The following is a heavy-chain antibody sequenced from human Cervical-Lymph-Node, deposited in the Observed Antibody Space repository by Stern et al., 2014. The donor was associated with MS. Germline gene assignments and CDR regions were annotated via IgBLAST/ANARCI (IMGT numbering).Heavy chain of an antibody. D-gene: IGHD5-24*01. CDR3: ARAGSGYNSDFDY. CDR2: IYHSGYA. J-gene: IGHJ4*02. V-gene: IGHV4-30-2*01. CDR1: GVSVSRGADS. Sequence: VQLVESGSGLVKPSQTLSLTCAVSGVSVSRGADSWSWIRQPPGKGLEWIGYIYHSGYAYYNPSLKSRVTISVARSKNHFPLKLRSVTAADTAVYYCARAGSGYNSDFDYWGQGTLVTVSS.